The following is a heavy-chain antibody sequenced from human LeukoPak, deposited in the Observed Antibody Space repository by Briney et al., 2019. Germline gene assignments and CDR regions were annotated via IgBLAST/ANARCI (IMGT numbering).Heavy chain of an antibody. CDR2: IRSDGSSR. D-gene: IGHD2-21*01. CDR1: DFSFSTSW. Sequence: GGSLRLSCVGSDFSFSTSWMHWVRQAPGKGLVWVSRIRSDGSSRTYAGSVLGRFAISRDNAKNTLFLHTDSLRAEDTGVYYCVRGTSRGNGYCGDDPYWGQGTLVIVSS. J-gene: IGHJ4*02. CDR3: VRGTSRGNGYCGDDPY. V-gene: IGHV3-74*01.